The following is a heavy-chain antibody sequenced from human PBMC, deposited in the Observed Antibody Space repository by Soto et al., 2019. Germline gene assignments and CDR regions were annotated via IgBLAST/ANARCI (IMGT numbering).Heavy chain of an antibody. CDR3: ATGSDRGIAAAGDFEY. D-gene: IGHD6-13*01. CDR2: ISSSGGRT. J-gene: IGHJ4*02. Sequence: EVQLLESGGGLVQPGGSLRLSCAASRFTFSTYAMSWVRQAPGKGLEWVSTISSSGGRTYYADSVKGGVTISSSNSKNTLYLQMNSRRAVDRAVYNCATGSDRGIAAAGDFEYWGQGTLVTVSS. V-gene: IGHV3-23*01. CDR1: RFTFSTYA.